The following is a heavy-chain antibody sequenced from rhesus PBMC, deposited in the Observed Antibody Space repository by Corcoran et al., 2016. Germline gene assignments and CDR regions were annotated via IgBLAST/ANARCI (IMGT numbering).Heavy chain of an antibody. CDR2: ISNGVGRT. CDR3: AKRGGRTYYYESGYYLH. D-gene: IGHD3-28*01. Sequence: EVQLVESGGGLVQPGGSLRLSCAASGFTFSSNGMSWVRQAPGKGLEWVSYISNGVGRTYYADAVKGRFTSSRDNSKNSLSLQMNSLRAEDTAVYYCAKRGGRTYYYESGYYLHWGQGVLVTVSS. V-gene: IGHV3S5*01. CDR1: GFTFSSNG. J-gene: IGHJ4*01.